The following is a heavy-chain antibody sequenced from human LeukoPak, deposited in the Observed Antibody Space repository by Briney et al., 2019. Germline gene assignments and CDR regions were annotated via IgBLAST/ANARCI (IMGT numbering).Heavy chain of an antibody. CDR1: GDSISSGGYS. D-gene: IGHD6-13*01. J-gene: IGHJ3*02. Sequence: PSETLSLTCTVSGDSISSGGYSWPWIRQHPGKGLEWIGYIYHTGSAYYNPSLKSRLSISIDTSKNQFSLRLSSVTAADTAVYYCARTQISNWSNDAFSIWGQGTTVTVSS. V-gene: IGHV4-31*03. CDR2: IYHTGSA. CDR3: ARTQISNWSNDAFSI.